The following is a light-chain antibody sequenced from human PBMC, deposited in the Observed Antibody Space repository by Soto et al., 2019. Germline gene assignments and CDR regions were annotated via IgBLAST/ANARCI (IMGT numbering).Light chain of an antibody. CDR3: SSYTTSNTRQIV. CDR2: DVS. J-gene: IGLJ1*01. V-gene: IGLV2-14*01. Sequence: ALTQPASVSGSPGQSITISCTGTSSDVGGYNYVSWYQQHPGKAPKFMIYDVSNRPSGVSNRFSGSKSGNTASLTISGLQAEDEADYYCSSYTTSNTRQIVFGTGTKSPS. CDR1: SSDVGGYNY.